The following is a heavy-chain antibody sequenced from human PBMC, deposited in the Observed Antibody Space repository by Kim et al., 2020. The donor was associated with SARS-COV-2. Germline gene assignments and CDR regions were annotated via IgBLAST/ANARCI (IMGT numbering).Heavy chain of an antibody. CDR1: GDSVSSNSAA. D-gene: IGHD6-13*01. J-gene: IGHJ6*02. V-gene: IGHV6-1*01. CDR2: TYYRSKWYN. CDR3: ARDYSSSWYGDYYYGMDV. Sequence: SQTLSLTCAISGDSVSSNSAAWNWIRQSPSRGLEWLGRTYYRSKWYNDYAVSVKSRITINPDTSKNQFSLQLNSVTPEDTAVYYCARDYSSSWYGDYYYGMDVWGQGTTVTVSS.